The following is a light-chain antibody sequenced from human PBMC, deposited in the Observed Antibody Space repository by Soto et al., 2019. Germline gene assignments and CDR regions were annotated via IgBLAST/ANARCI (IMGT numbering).Light chain of an antibody. CDR1: QSVSRY. CDR2: DAS. J-gene: IGKJ1*01. CDR3: QQRSNWPRT. V-gene: IGKV3-11*01. Sequence: EIVLTQSPASLCLSAGERATTSCRASQSVSRYLAWYQQKPGQAPRLLIYDASNRATGIPARFSGSGSGTDFTLTISSLEPEDFAVYYCQQRSNWPRTLGQGTKVDIK.